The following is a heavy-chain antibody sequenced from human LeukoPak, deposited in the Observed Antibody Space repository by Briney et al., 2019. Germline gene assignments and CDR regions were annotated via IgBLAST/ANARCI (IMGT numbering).Heavy chain of an antibody. J-gene: IGHJ4*02. CDR3: ASEDTADYKGRFDH. D-gene: IGHD4-11*01. CDR2: IYEGIP. Sequence: SETLSLTCSVSGGSINSRFWAWIRQPPGKGLEWIGYIYEGIPTYNPSLKSRVTISADTSNSQYSLKLNSVTAADTAVHYCASEDTADYKGRFDHWGQGTLVTVSS. V-gene: IGHV4-4*08. CDR1: GGSINSRF.